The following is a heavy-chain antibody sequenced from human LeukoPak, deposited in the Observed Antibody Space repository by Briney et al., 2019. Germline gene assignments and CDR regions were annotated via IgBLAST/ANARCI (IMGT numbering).Heavy chain of an antibody. CDR2: ISGSGGDT. D-gene: IGHD3-10*01. Sequence: GGSLTLSCAAFGFTFSSYSMGWLRQAPGKGLEWVSAISGSGGDTYYAGSVKGRFTFSRDNSKNTLYLQMNSLRPEDTALYYCAKAVWFGEFDYYFFGLDVWGQGTTVTVSS. J-gene: IGHJ6*02. CDR3: AKAVWFGEFDYYFFGLDV. CDR1: GFTFSSYS. V-gene: IGHV3-23*01.